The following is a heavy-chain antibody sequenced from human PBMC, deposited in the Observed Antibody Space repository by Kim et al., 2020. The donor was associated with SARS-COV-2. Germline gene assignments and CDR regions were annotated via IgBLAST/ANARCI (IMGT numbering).Heavy chain of an antibody. V-gene: IGHV4-30-2*05. Sequence: GSTYYTPPLKSRITISTDTAKNHFSMTLTSVTTADTAVYYCATAAGDAFDIWGQGTMVTVSS. CDR3: ATAAGDAFDI. D-gene: IGHD6-13*01. CDR2: GST. J-gene: IGHJ3*02.